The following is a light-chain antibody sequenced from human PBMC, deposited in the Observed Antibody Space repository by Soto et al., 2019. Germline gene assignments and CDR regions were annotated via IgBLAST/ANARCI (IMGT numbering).Light chain of an antibody. V-gene: IGKV3-20*01. CDR2: GAS. CDR1: QSLSNTF. Sequence: EIVLTQSPGTLSLSPGEGATLSCRASQSLSNTFLAWYQQKPGQSPRLLIYGASSRATGIPDRFSGSGSGTHFTLTISRLEPEDSAVYYCQYYASSPREVTFGQGTRLEIK. J-gene: IGKJ5*01. CDR3: QYYASSPREVT.